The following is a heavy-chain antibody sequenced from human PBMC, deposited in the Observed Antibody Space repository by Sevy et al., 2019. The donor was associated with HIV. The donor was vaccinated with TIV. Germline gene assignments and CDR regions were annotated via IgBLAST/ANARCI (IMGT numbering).Heavy chain of an antibody. CDR3: ARRYFDL. V-gene: IGHV3-7*01. Sequence: GGSLRLSCAASGFTFDDYWMQWVRQAPGKGLGWVANIRQDGNELYYADSVKGRFTISRDNAKESLFLQMTNLRVEDTAIYYCARRYFDLWGQGTLVTVSS. CDR2: IRQDGNEL. J-gene: IGHJ4*02. CDR1: GFTFDDYW.